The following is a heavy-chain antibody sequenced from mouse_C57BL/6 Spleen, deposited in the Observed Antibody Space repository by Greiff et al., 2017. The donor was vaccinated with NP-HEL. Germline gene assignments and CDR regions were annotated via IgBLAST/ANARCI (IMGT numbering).Heavy chain of an antibody. Sequence: DVMLVESGGGLVKPGGSLKLSCAASGFTFSSYAMSWVRQTPEKRLEWVATISDGGSYTYYPDNVKGRFTISRDNAKNNLYLQMSHLKSEDTAMYYCAREGGPGNFDYWGQGTTLTVSS. CDR3: AREGGPGNFDY. CDR2: ISDGGSYT. J-gene: IGHJ2*01. CDR1: GFTFSSYA. D-gene: IGHD3-3*01. V-gene: IGHV5-4*01.